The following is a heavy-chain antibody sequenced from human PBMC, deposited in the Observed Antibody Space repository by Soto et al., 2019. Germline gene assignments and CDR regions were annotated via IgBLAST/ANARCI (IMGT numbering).Heavy chain of an antibody. Sequence: PSETLSLTCTVSGGSISSCDYYWSWIRQPPGKGLEWIGYIYYSGSTYYNPSLKSRVTISVDTSKNQFSLKLSSVTAADTAVYYCARAAYYYDSSGYYNLDYWGQGTLVTVSS. CDR1: GGSISSCDYY. J-gene: IGHJ4*02. CDR2: IYYSGST. V-gene: IGHV4-30-4*01. D-gene: IGHD3-22*01. CDR3: ARAAYYYDSSGYYNLDY.